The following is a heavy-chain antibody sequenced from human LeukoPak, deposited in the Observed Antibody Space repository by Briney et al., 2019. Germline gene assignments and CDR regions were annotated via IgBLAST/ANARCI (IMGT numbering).Heavy chain of an antibody. V-gene: IGHV3-74*03. J-gene: IGHJ3*02. CDR3: AVHLPAARGAFDI. Sequence: GGSLRLSCAASGFIFSREWMHWVRQAPGRGLVWVSRVNTDGSSTVYADSVKGRFTISRDNSKNTLYLQMNSLRAEDTAVYYCAVHLPAARGAFDIWGQGTMVTVSS. CDR1: GFIFSREW. D-gene: IGHD2-2*01. CDR2: VNTDGSST.